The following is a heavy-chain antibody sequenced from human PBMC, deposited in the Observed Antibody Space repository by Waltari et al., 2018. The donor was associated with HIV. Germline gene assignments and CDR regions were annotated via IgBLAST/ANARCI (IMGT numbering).Heavy chain of an antibody. Sequence: QITLKESGPTVVKPTETLTLTCFFSGFSLTTSGVCVGWIRQPPGEALGWLSLICWDDDERYNPSLKTRLTITKDTSRNKVVLTMTNMDPVDTATYYCGHRTTDRGAFDMWGRGTMVTVSS. V-gene: IGHV2-5*02. D-gene: IGHD4-17*01. CDR2: ICWDDDE. CDR1: GFSLTTSGVC. CDR3: GHRTTDRGAFDM. J-gene: IGHJ3*02.